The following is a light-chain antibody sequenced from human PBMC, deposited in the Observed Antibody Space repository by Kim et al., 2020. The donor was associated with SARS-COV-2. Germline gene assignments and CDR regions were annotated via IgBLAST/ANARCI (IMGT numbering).Light chain of an antibody. V-gene: IGKV1-39*01. CDR2: TAS. Sequence: DIQMTQSPSSLSASVGDRVTITCRASGTIDTYLNWYQQKPGKAPKLLIYTASDLQSGVPSRFSGSGSGTDFTLTISSLQPEDFATYYCQQNYSMPRTFGQGTKVDIK. CDR3: QQNYSMPRT. J-gene: IGKJ1*01. CDR1: GTIDTY.